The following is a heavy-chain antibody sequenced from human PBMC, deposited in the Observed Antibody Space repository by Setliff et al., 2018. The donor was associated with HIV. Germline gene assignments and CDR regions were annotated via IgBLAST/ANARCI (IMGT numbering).Heavy chain of an antibody. CDR1: GYTFTSYD. J-gene: IGHJ4*02. Sequence: GASVKVSCKGSGYTFTSYDINWVRQAPGQGLEWMGWMNPNSGNTGYAQKFQGRVTMTKNTSISTAYMELSSLRSEDTAVYYCAIPRITLFGVVIRAFDYWGQGMLVTVSS. D-gene: IGHD3-3*01. V-gene: IGHV1-8*02. CDR3: AIPRITLFGVVIRAFDY. CDR2: MNPNSGNT.